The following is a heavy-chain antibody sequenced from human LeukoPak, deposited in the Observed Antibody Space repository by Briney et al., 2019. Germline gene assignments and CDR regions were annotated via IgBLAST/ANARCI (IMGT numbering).Heavy chain of an antibody. J-gene: IGHJ4*02. CDR2: IYYSGST. Sequence: SETLSLTCTVSGGSISSYYWSWIRQPPGKGLEWIGYIYYSGSTNYNPSLKSRVTISVDTSKNQFSLKLSSVTAANTAVYYCAGTHYDILTGYYKAIDYWGQGTLVTVSS. V-gene: IGHV4-59*08. CDR3: AGTHYDILTGYYKAIDY. D-gene: IGHD3-9*01. CDR1: GGSISSYY.